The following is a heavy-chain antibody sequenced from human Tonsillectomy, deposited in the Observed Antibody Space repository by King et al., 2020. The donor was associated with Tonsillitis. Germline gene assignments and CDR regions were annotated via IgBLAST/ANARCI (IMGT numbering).Heavy chain of an antibody. CDR1: GFTVSSNY. V-gene: IGHV3-66*04. Sequence: DVQLVESGGGLVQPGGSLRLSCAASGFTVSSNYMSWVRQAPGKGLEWVSVFYSGGDTYYADSVKGRFTISRDSSKNTLYLQMNSLRAEDTAVYYCAKQGNGWFIDYWGQGTLVTVSS. D-gene: IGHD6-19*01. CDR3: AKQGNGWFIDY. CDR2: FYSGGDT. J-gene: IGHJ4*02.